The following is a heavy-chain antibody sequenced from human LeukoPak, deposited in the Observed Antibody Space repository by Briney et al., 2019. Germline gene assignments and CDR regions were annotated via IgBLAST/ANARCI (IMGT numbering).Heavy chain of an antibody. V-gene: IGHV3-64D*09. CDR1: GFPFSFYA. CDR3: AKGPTYDSLPYYFDY. Sequence: GSLRLSCLASGFPFSFYAMHWVRQAGGEGLGFVSGISSNGGSTYYADSLKGRFTVSRDNSNNTLYLQMSSLRAEDTAIYYCAKGPTYDSLPYYFDYWGQGTLVTVSS. J-gene: IGHJ4*02. D-gene: IGHD3-22*01. CDR2: ISSNGGST.